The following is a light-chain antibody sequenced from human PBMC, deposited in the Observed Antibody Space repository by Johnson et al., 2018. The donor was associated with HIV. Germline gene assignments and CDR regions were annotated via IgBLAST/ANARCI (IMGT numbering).Light chain of an antibody. CDR1: SSNIGNNY. CDR3: GTWDSSLSVYV. V-gene: IGLV1-51*01. J-gene: IGLJ1*01. Sequence: QSVLTQPPSVSAAPGQKVNISCSGSSSNIGNNYVSWYQQLPGTAPKVLIYDNHKRPSGIPDRVSGSKYGTSATLGITGLQPGDEADYYCGTWDSSLSVYVFGTGTKVTVL. CDR2: DNH.